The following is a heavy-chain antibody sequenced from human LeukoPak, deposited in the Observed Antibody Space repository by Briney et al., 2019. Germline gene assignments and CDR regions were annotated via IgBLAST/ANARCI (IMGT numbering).Heavy chain of an antibody. V-gene: IGHV4-59*08. CDR2: IYYSGST. J-gene: IGHJ4*02. Sequence: SETLSLTCTVSGGSISSYYWSWIRQPPGEGLEWIGYIYYSGSTNYNPSLKSRVTISVDTSKNQFSLKLSSVTAADTAVYYCARSLSYYDSSEDYWGQGTLVTVSS. D-gene: IGHD3-22*01. CDR1: GGSISSYY. CDR3: ARSLSYYDSSEDY.